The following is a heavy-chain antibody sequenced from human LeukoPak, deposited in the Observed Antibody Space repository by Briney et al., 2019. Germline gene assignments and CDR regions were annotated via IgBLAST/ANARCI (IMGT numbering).Heavy chain of an antibody. CDR2: MNPNSGNT. CDR1: GYTFTSYD. CDR3: ARGRGVVSHNWFDP. Sequence: GASVKVSCKASGYTFTSYDINWVRQATGQGLEWMGWMNPNSGNTGYAQKFQGRVTMTRSTSISTAYMELSSLRSEDTAVYYCARGRGVVSHNWFDPWGQGTLVTVSS. J-gene: IGHJ5*02. V-gene: IGHV1-8*01.